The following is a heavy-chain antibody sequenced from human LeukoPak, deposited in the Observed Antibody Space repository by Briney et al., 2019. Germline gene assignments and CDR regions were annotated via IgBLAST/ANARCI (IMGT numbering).Heavy chain of an antibody. Sequence: SETLSLTCTVSGGSISSYHWNWIRQPAGKGLEWIGRIYTSGSTNYNPSLKSRVSMSLDTSKNQFSLRLSSVTAADTAVYYCARSSVADSYYYYYYMDVWGKGTTVTASS. CDR1: GGSISSYH. CDR3: ARSSVADSYYYYYYMDV. J-gene: IGHJ6*03. D-gene: IGHD6-19*01. V-gene: IGHV4-4*07. CDR2: IYTSGST.